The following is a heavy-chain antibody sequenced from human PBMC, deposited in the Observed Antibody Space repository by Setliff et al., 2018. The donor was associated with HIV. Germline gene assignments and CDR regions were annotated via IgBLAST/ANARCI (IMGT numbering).Heavy chain of an antibody. Sequence: SETLSLTCTVSGGSISTYYWSWIRQPAGKGLEWIGRIYTSGNTNYNPSLKSRVTMSVDTSKNQFSLNLSSLTAADTAVYYCARAPFRGGSFGWFDPWGQGTLVTVSS. J-gene: IGHJ5*02. V-gene: IGHV4-4*07. CDR1: GGSISTYY. CDR2: IYTSGNT. D-gene: IGHD2-15*01. CDR3: ARAPFRGGSFGWFDP.